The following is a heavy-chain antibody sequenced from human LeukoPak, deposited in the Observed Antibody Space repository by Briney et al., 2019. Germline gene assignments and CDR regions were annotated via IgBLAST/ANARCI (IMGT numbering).Heavy chain of an antibody. J-gene: IGHJ4*02. D-gene: IGHD3-9*01. V-gene: IGHV3-30-3*01. Sequence: GGSLRLSCAASGFTFSSYAMHWVRQAPGKGLEWVAVISCDGSNKYYADSVKGRFTISRDNSKNTLYLQMNSLRAEDTAVYYCARDAYYDILTGPGYWGQGTLVTVSS. CDR3: ARDAYYDILTGPGY. CDR2: ISCDGSNK. CDR1: GFTFSSYA.